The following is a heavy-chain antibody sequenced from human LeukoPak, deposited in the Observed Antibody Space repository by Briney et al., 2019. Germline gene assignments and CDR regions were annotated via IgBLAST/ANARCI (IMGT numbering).Heavy chain of an antibody. CDR3: AKEFIPESSGFDAFDV. CDR2: ISSGGGTR. J-gene: IGHJ3*01. D-gene: IGHD3-22*01. CDR1: GFTFSAYE. Sequence: QPGGSLRLSCAASGFTFSAYEMDWFRQAPGKGLEWVSYISSGGGTRYYADSVRGRFTISRDNAKNSLYLQMNSLRAEDTAVYYCAKEFIPESSGFDAFDVWGQGTMATVSS. V-gene: IGHV3-48*03.